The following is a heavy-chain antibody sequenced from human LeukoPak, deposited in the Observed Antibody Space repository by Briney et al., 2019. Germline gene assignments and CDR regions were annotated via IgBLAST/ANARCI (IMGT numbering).Heavy chain of an antibody. CDR2: IYTSGST. J-gene: IGHJ3*02. CDR3: AREVDYYDSRGDAFDI. D-gene: IGHD3-22*01. Sequence: PSETLSLTCTVSGDSINSAAYYWSWIRQPAGKGLEWIGRIYTSGSTNYNPSLKSRVTMSVDTSKNQFSLKLSSVTAADTAVYYCAREVDYYDSRGDAFDIWGQGTMVTVSS. CDR1: GDSINSAAYY. V-gene: IGHV4-61*02.